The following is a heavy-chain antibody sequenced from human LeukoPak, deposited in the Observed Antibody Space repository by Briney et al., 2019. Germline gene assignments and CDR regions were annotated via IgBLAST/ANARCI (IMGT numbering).Heavy chain of an antibody. D-gene: IGHD6-19*01. Sequence: ASVTVSCKASGYTFTSRGISWVRQAPGQGREWMGWINCDSGNTNYAQKFQGRLTMTTDTSTSTVYMELRSLRSDDTAVYYCARDQVSGGWYNHWGQGTLVTVSS. CDR2: INCDSGNT. V-gene: IGHV1-18*04. CDR3: ARDQVSGGWYNH. CDR1: GYTFTSRG. J-gene: IGHJ4*02.